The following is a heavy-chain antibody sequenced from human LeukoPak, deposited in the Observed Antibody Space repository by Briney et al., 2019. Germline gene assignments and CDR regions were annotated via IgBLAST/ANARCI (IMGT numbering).Heavy chain of an antibody. V-gene: IGHV3-49*04. J-gene: IGHJ4*02. Sequence: GGSLRLSCTASGFTFGDYAMSWVRQAPGKGLEWVGFIRSKAYGGTTEYAASVKGRFTISRDDSKSIAYLQMNSLKTEDTAVYYCTTTDPQLRGLADYWGQGTLVTVSS. CDR3: TTTDPQLRGLADY. D-gene: IGHD1-26*01. CDR1: GFTFGDYA. CDR2: IRSKAYGGTT.